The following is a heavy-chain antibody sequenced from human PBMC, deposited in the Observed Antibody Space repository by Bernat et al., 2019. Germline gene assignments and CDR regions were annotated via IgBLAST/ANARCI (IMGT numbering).Heavy chain of an antibody. CDR1: GFTVSSNY. Sequence: EVQLVETGGGLIQPGGSLRLSCAASGFTVSSNYMSWVRQAPGKGLEWVSVIYSGGSTYYADSVKGRFTISSNNSKNTLYLQMNSLRAEDTAVDYCERDAAGSGWYGGWFDPWGQGTLVTVSS. D-gene: IGHD6-19*01. CDR3: ERDAAGSGWYGGWFDP. CDR2: IYSGGST. V-gene: IGHV3-53*05. J-gene: IGHJ5*02.